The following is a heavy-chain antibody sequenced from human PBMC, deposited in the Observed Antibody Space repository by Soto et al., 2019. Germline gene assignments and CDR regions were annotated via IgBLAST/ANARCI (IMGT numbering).Heavy chain of an antibody. CDR1: GYTFTSYG. Sequence: GASVKVSCKASGYTFTSYGISWVRQAPGQGLEWMGWISAYNGNTNYAQKLQGRVTMTTDTSTSTAYMELRSLRSDDTAVYYCARDRAGTMIANWFDPWGQGTLVTVSS. D-gene: IGHD3-22*01. CDR2: ISAYNGNT. CDR3: ARDRAGTMIANWFDP. J-gene: IGHJ5*02. V-gene: IGHV1-18*01.